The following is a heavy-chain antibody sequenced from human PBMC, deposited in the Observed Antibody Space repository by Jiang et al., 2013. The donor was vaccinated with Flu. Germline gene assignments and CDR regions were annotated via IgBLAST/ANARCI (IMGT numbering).Heavy chain of an antibody. Sequence: WLALIYWDDDKRYSPSLKSRLTITKDTSKNQVVLTMTNMDPVDTATYYCAHIAAAGTGGAFDIWGQGTMVTVSS. CDR3: AHIAAAGTGGAFDI. CDR2: IYWDDDK. J-gene: IGHJ3*02. V-gene: IGHV2-5*02. D-gene: IGHD6-13*01.